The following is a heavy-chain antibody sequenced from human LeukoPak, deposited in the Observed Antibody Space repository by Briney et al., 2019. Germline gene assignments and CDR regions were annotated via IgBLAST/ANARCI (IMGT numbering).Heavy chain of an antibody. Sequence: ASVKVSCKASGYTFTSYYMHWVRQAPGQGLEWMGIINPSGGSTSYAQKFQGRVTMTRDTSTSTVYMELSSLRAEDTAVYYCASTRWARFRGYYFDYWGQGTLVTVSS. CDR3: ASTRWARFRGYYFDY. CDR1: GYTFTSYY. CDR2: INPSGGST. D-gene: IGHD3-10*01. V-gene: IGHV1-46*01. J-gene: IGHJ4*02.